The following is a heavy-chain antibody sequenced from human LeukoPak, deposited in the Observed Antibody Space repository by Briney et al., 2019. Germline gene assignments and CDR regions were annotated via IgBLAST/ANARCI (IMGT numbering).Heavy chain of an antibody. J-gene: IGHJ6*03. D-gene: IGHD3-3*01. CDR1: GGTFSSYA. Sequence: SVKVSCKASGGTFSSYAISWVRQAPGQGLEWMGGIVPIFGTANYAQKFQGRVTITADESTSTAYMELSSLRSEDTAVYYCARGGYDFWSGYYPIYYYYYMDVWGKGTTVTVSS. CDR3: ARGGYDFWSGYYPIYYYYYMDV. CDR2: IVPIFGTA. V-gene: IGHV1-69*01.